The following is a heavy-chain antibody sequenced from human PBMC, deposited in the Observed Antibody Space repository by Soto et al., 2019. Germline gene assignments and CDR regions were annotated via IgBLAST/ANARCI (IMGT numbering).Heavy chain of an antibody. CDR1: GYIFTSYW. CDR2: IYPGDSCT. Sequence: GESLKIAFQGSGYIFTSYWIVWVRQMPWKGLEWMGIIYPGDSCTRYSPSFQGQVTISADKSISTAYLQCSSLRASHTAIYYCPRRTQHYGPNWFDPWGQGTLVTISS. CDR3: PRRTQHYGPNWFDP. D-gene: IGHD4-17*01. J-gene: IGHJ5*02. V-gene: IGHV5-51*01.